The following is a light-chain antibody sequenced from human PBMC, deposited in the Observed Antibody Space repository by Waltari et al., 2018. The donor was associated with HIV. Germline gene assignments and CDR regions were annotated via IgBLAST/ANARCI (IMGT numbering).Light chain of an antibody. CDR3: QQFKSYPFT. V-gene: IGKV1-9*01. CDR1: EGISRF. Sequence: DIHLTQSPAYLSASVGDRVTLTCRASEGISRFLAWYQQEPGKAPKLLIYTASTLQSGVPSRFSGSGSGTEFTLPVTSLQPEDFATYYCQQFKSYPFTFGQGTELGIK. J-gene: IGKJ2*01. CDR2: TAS.